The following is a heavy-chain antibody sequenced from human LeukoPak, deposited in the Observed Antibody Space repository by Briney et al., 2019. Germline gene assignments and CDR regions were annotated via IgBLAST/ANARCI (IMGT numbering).Heavy chain of an antibody. V-gene: IGHV3-23*01. CDR2: ISGSGGST. CDR1: GFTFSSYG. J-gene: IGHJ6*03. D-gene: IGHD3-10*01. CDR3: ARRGGGYYGSGSYYYRGYYYYYMDV. Sequence: PGGSLRLSCAASGFTFSSYGMSWVRQAPGKGLEWVSAISGSGGSTYYADSVKGRFTISRDNSKNTLYLQMNSLRAEDTAVYYCARRGGGYYGSGSYYYRGYYYYYMDVWGKGTTVTISS.